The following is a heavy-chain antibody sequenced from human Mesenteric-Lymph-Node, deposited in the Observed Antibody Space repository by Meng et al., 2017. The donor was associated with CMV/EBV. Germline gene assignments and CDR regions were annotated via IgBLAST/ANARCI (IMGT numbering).Heavy chain of an antibody. Sequence: GESLKISCAASGFTFSSYWMHWVRQAPGKGLVWVSRINSDGSSTSYADSVKGRFTISRDNAKNTLYLQMNSLRAEDTAVYYCARDHSGAALDYWGQGTLVTVSS. CDR2: INSDGSST. D-gene: IGHD2-15*01. CDR1: GFTFSSYW. V-gene: IGHV3-74*01. J-gene: IGHJ4*02. CDR3: ARDHSGAALDY.